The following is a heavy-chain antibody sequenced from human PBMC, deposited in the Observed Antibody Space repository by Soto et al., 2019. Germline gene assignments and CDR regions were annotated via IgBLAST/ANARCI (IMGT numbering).Heavy chain of an antibody. CDR3: ARDYSYQRAMHV. D-gene: IGHD2-15*01. CDR1: GFTFSNFA. J-gene: IGHJ6*02. CDR2: ISYDGSHK. Sequence: PGGSLRLSCAASGFTFSNFAMYWVRQAPGKGLEWVTVISYDGSHKYYADSVKGRFTISRDNSKNTLYLQMNNLRAEDSAVYFCARDYSYQRAMHVWGQGTTVTVYS. V-gene: IGHV3-30-3*01.